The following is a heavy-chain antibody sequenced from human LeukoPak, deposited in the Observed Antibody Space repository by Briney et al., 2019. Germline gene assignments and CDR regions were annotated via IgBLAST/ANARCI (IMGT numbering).Heavy chain of an antibody. CDR3: AKNGGSQCYSHLDS. V-gene: IGHV3-23*01. CDR1: GFTFSSYS. Sequence: GGSLRLSCAASGFTFSSYSMNWVRQAPGKGLEWVSGTGGGGGSTYYAGSVRGRFTISRDNSKNTLYLQMNSLRVEDTAVYYCAKNGGSQCYSHLDSWGQGTLVTVSS. CDR2: TGGGGGST. J-gene: IGHJ4*02. D-gene: IGHD2-15*01.